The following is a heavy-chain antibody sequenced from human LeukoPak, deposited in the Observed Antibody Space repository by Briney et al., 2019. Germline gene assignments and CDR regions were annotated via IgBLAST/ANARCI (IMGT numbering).Heavy chain of an antibody. CDR3: AREFETYDILTATSVGYFDL. V-gene: IGHV3-11*01. D-gene: IGHD3-9*01. Sequence: GSLRLSCAASGFTFSNYYMSLIRQAPGKGLEWLSFICSSGTTIYYADSVKGRFTISKDNAKNSLYLQMNSLRAEDTAVYYCAREFETYDILTATSVGYFDLWGRGTLVTVSS. J-gene: IGHJ2*01. CDR2: ICSSGTTI. CDR1: GFTFSNYY.